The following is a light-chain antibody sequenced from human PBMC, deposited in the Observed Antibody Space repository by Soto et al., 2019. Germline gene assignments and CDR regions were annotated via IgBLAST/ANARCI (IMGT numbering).Light chain of an antibody. CDR3: QQYNSYSPLT. J-gene: IGKJ4*01. CDR1: QSISSW. V-gene: IGKV1-5*01. Sequence: DIQMTQSPSTMCASVVHRVTITCRPSQSISSWLAWYQQKPEKAPKLLIYDAPSLESGVPSRFSGSGSGTEFTLTISSLQPDDFATYYCQQYNSYSPLTFGGGTKVDIK. CDR2: DAP.